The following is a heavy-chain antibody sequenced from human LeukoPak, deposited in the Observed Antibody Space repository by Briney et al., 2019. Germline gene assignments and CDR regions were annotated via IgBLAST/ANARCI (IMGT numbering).Heavy chain of an antibody. V-gene: IGHV3-30*03. Sequence: GRSLRLSCAASGFTFSSYGMHWVRQAPGKGLEWVAVISYDGSNKYYADSVKGRFTISRDNSKNTLYLQMNSLRAEDTAVYYCAGDYYDSSGHDYWGQGTLVTVSS. CDR2: ISYDGSNK. J-gene: IGHJ4*02. CDR1: GFTFSSYG. CDR3: AGDYYDSSGHDY. D-gene: IGHD3-22*01.